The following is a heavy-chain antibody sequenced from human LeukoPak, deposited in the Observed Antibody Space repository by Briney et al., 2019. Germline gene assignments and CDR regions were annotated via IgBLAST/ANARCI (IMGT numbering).Heavy chain of an antibody. CDR3: AKNQAFGVGDTTSDY. V-gene: IGHV3-23*01. Sequence: GGSLRLSCAASGFTFSSYAMNWVRQAPGKGLEWVSGITGSGSSTYYADSVKGRFTISRDNSKNTLYLQMNNLRAEDTAVYYCAKNQAFGVGDTTSDYWGQGTLVTVSS. CDR1: GFTFSSYA. CDR2: ITGSGSST. D-gene: IGHD1-26*01. J-gene: IGHJ4*02.